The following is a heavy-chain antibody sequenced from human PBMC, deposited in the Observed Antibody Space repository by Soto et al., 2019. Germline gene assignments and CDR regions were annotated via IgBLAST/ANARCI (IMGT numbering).Heavy chain of an antibody. D-gene: IGHD3-22*01. V-gene: IGHV4-31*03. Sequence: QVQLQESGPGLVQPSQTLSLTCTVSGGSISSGGFYWSWIRQHPEKGLEWIGWIYHSGNTYYNPSLKSRVTLTEEPSKNQFSPKLTSVTAADTAVYYCARGTYQYYDSSGVQNRFDPWGQGTLVTVSS. J-gene: IGHJ5*02. CDR3: ARGTYQYYDSSGVQNRFDP. CDR2: IYHSGNT. CDR1: GGSISSGGFY.